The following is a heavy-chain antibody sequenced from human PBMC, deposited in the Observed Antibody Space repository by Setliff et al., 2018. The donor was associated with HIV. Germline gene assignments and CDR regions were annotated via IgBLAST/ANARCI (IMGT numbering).Heavy chain of an antibody. V-gene: IGHV4-31*03. CDR3: ARQPSWGSIDY. CDR2: IYYSGTT. Sequence: PSETLSLTCTVSGGSISSGGYYWSWIRLHPGKGLEWIGYIYYSGTTHYNPSLKSRVFISVDTSKNQFSLKPSSVTAADTAVYYCARQPSWGSIDYWGQGTLVTVSS. D-gene: IGHD7-27*01. CDR1: GGSISSGGYY. J-gene: IGHJ4*02.